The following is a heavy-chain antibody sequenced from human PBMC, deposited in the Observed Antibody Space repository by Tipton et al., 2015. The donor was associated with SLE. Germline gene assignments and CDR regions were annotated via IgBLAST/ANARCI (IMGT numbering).Heavy chain of an antibody. CDR3: ARPSGSSLDY. D-gene: IGHD3-10*01. CDR2: IYPGDSDS. Sequence: VQLVQSGAEVKKPGESLRISCKASGYNFTTYWIAWVRQMPGKGLEWMGIIYPGDSDSRYSPSFQGQVSISADKSINSAYLQWSSLKASDTAVYFCARPSGSSLDYWGQGTLVTVSS. V-gene: IGHV5-51*03. J-gene: IGHJ4*02. CDR1: GYNFTTYW.